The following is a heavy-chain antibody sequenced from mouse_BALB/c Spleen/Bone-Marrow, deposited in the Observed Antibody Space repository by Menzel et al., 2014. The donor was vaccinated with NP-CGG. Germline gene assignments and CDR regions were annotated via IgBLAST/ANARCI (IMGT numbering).Heavy chain of an antibody. CDR3: ARGGRYDGFAY. V-gene: IGHV1-14*01. J-gene: IGHJ3*01. Sequence: EVQRVESGPELVKPGASVKMSCKASGYTFTSYVMHWVKQKPGQGLEWIGYINPYNDGTKYNEKFKGKATLTSDKPSSTAYMELSSLTSEDSAVYYCARGGRYDGFAYWGQGTLVTVSA. CDR2: INPYNDGT. D-gene: IGHD2-14*01. CDR1: GYTFTSYV.